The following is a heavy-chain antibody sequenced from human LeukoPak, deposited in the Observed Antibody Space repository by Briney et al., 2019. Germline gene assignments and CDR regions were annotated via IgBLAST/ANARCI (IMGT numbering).Heavy chain of an antibody. CDR1: GLAFSTYS. D-gene: IGHD3-3*01. Sequence: HAGGSLRLSCAASGLAFSTYSMSWVRQAPGKGLEWVSVIYTGGSTYYADSVKGRFTISRDNSKNTLYLHMNSLRVEDTAVYYCARGWSGPLPDVWGQGTTVTVSS. J-gene: IGHJ6*02. V-gene: IGHV3-66*01. CDR2: IYTGGST. CDR3: ARGWSGPLPDV.